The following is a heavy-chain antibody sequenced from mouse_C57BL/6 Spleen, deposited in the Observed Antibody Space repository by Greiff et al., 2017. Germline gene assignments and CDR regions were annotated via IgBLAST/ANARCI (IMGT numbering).Heavy chain of an antibody. J-gene: IGHJ4*01. Sequence: VQLQQPGAELVRPGTSVKLSCKASGYTFTSSWMHWVKQRPGQGLEWIGVIDPSDSYTNYNQKFKGKATLTVDTSSSTAYMQLSSLTSEDSAVYYCARGDYYAMDYWGQGTSVTVSS. CDR2: IDPSDSYT. V-gene: IGHV1-59*01. CDR1: GYTFTSSW. CDR3: ARGDYYAMDY.